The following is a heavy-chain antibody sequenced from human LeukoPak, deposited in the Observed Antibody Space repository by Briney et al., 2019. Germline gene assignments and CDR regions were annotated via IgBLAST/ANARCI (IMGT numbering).Heavy chain of an antibody. CDR2: ISAYNGNT. V-gene: IGHV1-18*04. CDR1: GYTFTSYY. Sequence: ASVKVSCKASGYTFTSYYMHWVRQAPGQGLEWMGWISAYNGNTNYAQKLQGRVTMTTDTSTSTAYMELRSLRSDDTAVYYCASTRLTGYCSSTSCYAVPSAFDIWGQGTMVTVSS. CDR3: ASTRLTGYCSSTSCYAVPSAFDI. D-gene: IGHD2-2*03. J-gene: IGHJ3*02.